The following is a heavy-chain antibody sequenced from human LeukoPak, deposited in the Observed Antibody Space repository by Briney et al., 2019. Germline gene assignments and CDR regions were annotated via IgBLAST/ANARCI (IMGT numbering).Heavy chain of an antibody. Sequence: SETLSLTCAVYGGSFSGYYWSWIRQPPGKGLEWIGEINHSGSTNYNPSLKSRVTISVDTSKNQFSLKLSSVTAADTAVYYCATCSGGSCYKHNWFDPWGQGTLVTVSS. J-gene: IGHJ5*02. CDR2: INHSGST. CDR3: ATCSGGSCYKHNWFDP. D-gene: IGHD2-15*01. V-gene: IGHV4-34*01. CDR1: GGSFSGYY.